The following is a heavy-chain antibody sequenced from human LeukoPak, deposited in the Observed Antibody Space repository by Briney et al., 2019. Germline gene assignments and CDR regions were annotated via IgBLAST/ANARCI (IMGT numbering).Heavy chain of an antibody. D-gene: IGHD3-22*01. CDR1: GFTFSSYW. CDR2: IKSKAGGETT. Sequence: GGSLRLSCAASGFTFSSYWMSWVRQAPGKGLEWVGLIKSKAGGETTEYAAPVKGRFTISRDDSKNTPYLQMNSLKTDDTAVYYCTADVPDSSAYPFDYWGQGILVTVSS. V-gene: IGHV3-15*01. CDR3: TADVPDSSAYPFDY. J-gene: IGHJ4*02.